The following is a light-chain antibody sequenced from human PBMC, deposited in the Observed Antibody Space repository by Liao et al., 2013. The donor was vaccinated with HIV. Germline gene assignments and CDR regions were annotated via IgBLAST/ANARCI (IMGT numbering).Light chain of an antibody. Sequence: SYELTQPPSVSVSPGQTASITCSGDKLGNKYACWYQQKPGQSPVLVIYQDRKRPSGIPERFSGSNSGNTATLTIAGTQAMDEADYYCQAWDTRTYVVFAGGTKLTVL. J-gene: IGLJ2*01. CDR3: QAWDTRTYVV. CDR1: KLGNKY. V-gene: IGLV3-1*01. CDR2: QDR.